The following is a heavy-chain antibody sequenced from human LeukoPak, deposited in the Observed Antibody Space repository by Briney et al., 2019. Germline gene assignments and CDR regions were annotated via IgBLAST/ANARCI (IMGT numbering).Heavy chain of an antibody. CDR2: MYYTGRT. CDR1: GDSMSYYY. D-gene: IGHD5-24*01. V-gene: IGHV4-59*01. CDR3: TRITIHGNSDY. Sequence: SETLSLTCTVSGDSMSYYYWGWIRQTPGKGLEWLGYMYYTGRTKYNPSLKSRVTFSLDMSKNQFSLKLDSVTATDTAMYYCTRITIHGNSDYWGQGTLVTVSS. J-gene: IGHJ4*02.